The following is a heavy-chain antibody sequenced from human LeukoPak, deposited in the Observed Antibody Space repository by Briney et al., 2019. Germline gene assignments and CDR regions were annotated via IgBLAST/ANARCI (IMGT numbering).Heavy chain of an antibody. D-gene: IGHD2-2*01. V-gene: IGHV1-8*01. CDR2: MNPNSGNT. J-gene: IGHJ3*02. CDR3: ARPAPTYQLLTEGAFDI. Sequence: GASVKVSCKASGYTFTSYDINWVRQATGQGLEWMGWMNPNSGNTGYAQKFQGRVTMTRNTSISTAYMELSSLRSEDTAVYYRARPAPTYQLLTEGAFDIWGQGTMVTVSS. CDR1: GYTFTSYD.